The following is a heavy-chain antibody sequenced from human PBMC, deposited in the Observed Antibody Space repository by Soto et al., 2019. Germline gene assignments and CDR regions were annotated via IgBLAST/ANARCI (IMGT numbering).Heavy chain of an antibody. Sequence: GESLKIACNGSGNSFAGYWIGWVRQMPGKGLDWMGVIYPGDSDTRYSPSFHGQVTISADKSNSTAYLQWSSLKASDTAMYFCARLPGVRGVFDGFNVWGQGTMVTVSS. CDR3: ARLPGVRGVFDGFNV. V-gene: IGHV5-51*01. CDR1: GNSFAGYW. D-gene: IGHD3-10*01. CDR2: IYPGDSDT. J-gene: IGHJ3*01.